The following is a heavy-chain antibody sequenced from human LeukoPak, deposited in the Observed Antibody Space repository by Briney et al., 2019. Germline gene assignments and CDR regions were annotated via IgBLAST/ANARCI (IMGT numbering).Heavy chain of an antibody. CDR2: IYSSGST. J-gene: IGHJ4*02. Sequence: SETLSLTCSVSGGSISSYYWSWIRQPPGKGLEWIGYIYSSGSTNYNPSLKSRVTISVDTSKNQFSLKLSSVTAADTAMYYCARHSTRGGDFDYWGQGTLVTVSS. V-gene: IGHV4-59*08. CDR1: GGSISSYY. D-gene: IGHD2-21*01. CDR3: ARHSTRGGDFDY.